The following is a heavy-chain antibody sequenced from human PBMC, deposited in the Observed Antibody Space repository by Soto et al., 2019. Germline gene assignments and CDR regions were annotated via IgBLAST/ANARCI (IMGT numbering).Heavy chain of an antibody. CDR3: AIRYSGSYSNWYFDL. CDR2: IYYSGST. CDR1: GGSISSSSYY. D-gene: IGHD1-26*01. J-gene: IGHJ2*01. V-gene: IGHV4-39*01. Sequence: QLQLQESGPGLVKPSETLSLTCTVSGGSISSSSYYWGWIRQPPGKGLEWIGSIYYSGSTYYNPSLKSLVTISVDTSKNQFSRKLSSVTAADTAVYYGAIRYSGSYSNWYFDLWGRGTLVTFSS.